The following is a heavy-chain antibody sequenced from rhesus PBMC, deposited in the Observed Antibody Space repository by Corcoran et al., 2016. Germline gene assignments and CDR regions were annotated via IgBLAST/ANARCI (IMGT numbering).Heavy chain of an antibody. Sequence: VQLQESGPGLVKPSETLSLTCAVSGGSISSSNWWSWIRQPPGKGLEWVGRIRSKSNDNEPGSAASVKGRFTISRDDSRNTAYLRMNSLKTEDTDVYYCARGSNYLYYFDYWGQGVLVTVSS. CDR1: GGSISSSNW. CDR3: ARGSNYLYYFDY. D-gene: IGHD4-23*01. CDR2: IRSKSNDNEP. J-gene: IGHJ4*01. V-gene: IGHV3-118*01.